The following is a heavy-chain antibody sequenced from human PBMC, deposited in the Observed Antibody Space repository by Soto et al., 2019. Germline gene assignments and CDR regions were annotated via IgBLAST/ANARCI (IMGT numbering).Heavy chain of an antibody. CDR3: ARDPTALNDSSAFDI. CDR2: IIPIFGTA. CDR1: GGTFSSYA. J-gene: IGHJ3*02. V-gene: IGHV1-69*01. Sequence: WVTVSREASGGTFSSYAISRVRQPPGQGLEWMGGIIPIFGTANYAQQCQGRVTITADESTSTAYMELSSLRSEDTAVYYCARDPTALNDSSAFDIWGRGTMVTV. D-gene: IGHD3-22*01.